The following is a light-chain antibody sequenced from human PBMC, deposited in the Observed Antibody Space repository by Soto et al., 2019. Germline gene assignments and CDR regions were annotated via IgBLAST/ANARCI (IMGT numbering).Light chain of an antibody. V-gene: IGLV2-14*01. CDR3: LSFAITRTYV. Sequence: QSALTQPAFVSGSPGQSITISCTGTSSDVGAYNYVSWYQQHPGKAPKVMIYDVSNRPSGVSDRFSGSKSGNTASLTISGLQAEDEADYYCLSFAITRTYVFGTGTKLTVL. CDR2: DVS. J-gene: IGLJ1*01. CDR1: SSDVGAYNY.